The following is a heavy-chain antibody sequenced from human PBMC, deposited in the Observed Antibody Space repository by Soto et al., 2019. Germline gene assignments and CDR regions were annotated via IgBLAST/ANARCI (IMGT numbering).Heavy chain of an antibody. Sequence: QVQLVESGGGVVQHGRSLRLSCAASGFTISNYGMHWVRQAPGKGLEWVIVISYDGNVAYYADSVKGRFTISRDNSKNTLYLQMNSLRTEDTAMYYCAKEGPITNWYFDYWGQGTLVTVSS. J-gene: IGHJ4*02. V-gene: IGHV3-30*18. D-gene: IGHD1-1*01. CDR3: AKEGPITNWYFDY. CDR1: GFTISNYG. CDR2: ISYDGNVA.